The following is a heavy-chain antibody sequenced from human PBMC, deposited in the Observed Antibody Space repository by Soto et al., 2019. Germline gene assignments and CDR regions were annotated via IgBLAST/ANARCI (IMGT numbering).Heavy chain of an antibody. CDR2: IYYSGST. D-gene: IGHD3-3*01. Sequence: TMSLTFTVSRGSVSSGYYYWSWIRQPPGKGLEWIGYIYYSGSTYYNPSLKSRVTISVDTSKNQFSLKLSSVTAADTAVYYCARVARIPIFGVTPYEPYTYGMDVWGQGTTVTVSS. CDR3: ARVARIPIFGVTPYEPYTYGMDV. V-gene: IGHV4-30-4*01. J-gene: IGHJ6*02. CDR1: RGSVSSGYYY.